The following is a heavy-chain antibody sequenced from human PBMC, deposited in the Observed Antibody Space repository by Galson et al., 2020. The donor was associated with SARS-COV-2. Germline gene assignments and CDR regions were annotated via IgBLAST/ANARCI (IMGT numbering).Heavy chain of an antibody. CDR2: TDPSDSYT. Sequence: HGESLKISCSGSGFSFTNHWISWVRQTPGKGPEWLGRTDPSDSYTNYRPPFQGNVTIPADKSNSTAYLQWSSPKASDTGMYDCARHLDLGLHYYMDVWGKGTTVTVSS. D-gene: IGHD1-7*01. V-gene: IGHV5-10-1*01. CDR1: GFSFTNHW. CDR3: ARHLDLGLHYYMDV. J-gene: IGHJ6*03.